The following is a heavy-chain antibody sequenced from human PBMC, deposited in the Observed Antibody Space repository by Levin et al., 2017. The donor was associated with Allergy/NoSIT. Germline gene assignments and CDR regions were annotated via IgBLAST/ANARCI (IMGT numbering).Heavy chain of an antibody. J-gene: IGHJ4*02. D-gene: IGHD2-2*02. Sequence: GESLKISCVASGFTFSSFWMHWVRQAPGKGLVWLSHIKGDGSTTTYADSVKGRFTFSRDNAKNTLYLQMNSLSAEDTAVYYCVRDLYGRDDHWGQGTLVTVSS. V-gene: IGHV3-74*03. CDR2: IKGDGSTT. CDR3: VRDLYGRDDH. CDR1: GFTFSSFW.